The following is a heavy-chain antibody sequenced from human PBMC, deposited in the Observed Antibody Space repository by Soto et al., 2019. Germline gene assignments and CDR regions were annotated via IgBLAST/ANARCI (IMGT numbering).Heavy chain of an antibody. CDR3: ARDSVEMATSFDY. CDR2: IIPIFGTA. J-gene: IGHJ4*02. D-gene: IGHD5-12*01. V-gene: IGHV1-69*05. CDR1: GGTFSSYA. Sequence: SVKVSCKASGGTFSSYAISWVRQAPGQGLEWMGGIIPIFGTANYAQKFQGRVTMTRDTSTSTVYMELSSLRSEDTAVYYCARDSVEMATSFDYWGQGTLVTVSS.